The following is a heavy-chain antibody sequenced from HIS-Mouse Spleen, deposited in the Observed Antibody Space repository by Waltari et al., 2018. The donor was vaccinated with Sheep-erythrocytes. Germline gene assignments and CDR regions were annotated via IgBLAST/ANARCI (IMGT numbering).Heavy chain of an antibody. V-gene: IGHV3-74*01. J-gene: IGHJ6*02. D-gene: IGHD2-2*01. Sequence: EVQLVESGGGLVQPGGSLRLSCAASGFTFSSYWMHWVRQAPGKGLVWVSRINSDGRSTSYADSVKGRFTISRDNAKNTLYLQMNSLRAEDTAVYYCASDSSSTSWYYYYYGMDVWGQGTTVTVSS. CDR2: INSDGRST. CDR3: ASDSSSTSWYYYYYGMDV. CDR1: GFTFSSYW.